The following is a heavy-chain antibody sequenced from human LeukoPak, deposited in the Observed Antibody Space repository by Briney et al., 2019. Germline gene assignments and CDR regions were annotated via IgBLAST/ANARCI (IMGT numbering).Heavy chain of an antibody. J-gene: IGHJ3*02. D-gene: IGHD3-22*01. Sequence: SETLSLTCTVSGGSISSYYWSWIRQPPEKGLEWIGYIYYSGSTNYNPSLKSRVTISVDTSKNQFSLMLSSVTAADTAVYYCARDRDYYDSSGHAFDIWGQGTMVTVSS. CDR3: ARDRDYYDSSGHAFDI. CDR2: IYYSGST. CDR1: GGSISSYY. V-gene: IGHV4-59*01.